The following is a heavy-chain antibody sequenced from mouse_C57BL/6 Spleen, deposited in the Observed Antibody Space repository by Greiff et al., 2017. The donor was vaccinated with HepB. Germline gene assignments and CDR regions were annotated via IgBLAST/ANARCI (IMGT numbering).Heavy chain of an antibody. CDR2: INPNNGGT. CDR1: GYTFTDYN. J-gene: IGHJ1*03. CDR3: ARGADGYYRYFDV. V-gene: IGHV1-18*01. Sequence: DVQLQESGPELVKPGASVKIPCKASGYTFTDYNMDWVKQSHGKSLEWIGDINPNNGGTIYNQKFKGKATLTVDKSSSTAYMELRSLTSEDTAVYYCARGADGYYRYFDVWGTGTTVTVSS. D-gene: IGHD2-3*01.